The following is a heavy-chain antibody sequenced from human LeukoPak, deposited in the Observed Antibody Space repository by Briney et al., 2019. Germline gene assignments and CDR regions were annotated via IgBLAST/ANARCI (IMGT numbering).Heavy chain of an antibody. Sequence: SQTLSLTCTVSGGSISSGSYYWSWIRQPAGKGLEWIGRIYTSGSTNYNPSLKSRVTISVDTSKNQFSLKLSSVTAADTAVYYCAGSIAARRGAWFDPWGQGTLLTVSS. CDR1: GGSISSGSYY. CDR2: IYTSGST. D-gene: IGHD6-6*01. V-gene: IGHV4-61*02. J-gene: IGHJ5*02. CDR3: AGSIAARRGAWFDP.